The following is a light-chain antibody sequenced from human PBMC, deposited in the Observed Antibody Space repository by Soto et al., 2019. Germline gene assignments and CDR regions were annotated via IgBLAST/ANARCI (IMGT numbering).Light chain of an antibody. J-gene: IGKJ1*01. V-gene: IGKV3-15*01. CDR3: QQYNDWQT. CDR1: QYVSTN. Sequence: EIVMTQSPATVSVSAGERATLSCRASQYVSTNLAWYRQKPGQPPTLLIYGASTRAAGTPARFTGSGSGTEFTLIISSLQSEDLGVYYCQQYNDWQTFGQGTKVDIK. CDR2: GAS.